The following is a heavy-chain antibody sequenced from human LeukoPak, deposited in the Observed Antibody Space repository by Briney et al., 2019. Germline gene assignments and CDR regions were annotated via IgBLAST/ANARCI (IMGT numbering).Heavy chain of an antibody. CDR3: ARPYDGYDLVPFDY. CDR2: ISYDGSNK. J-gene: IGHJ4*02. Sequence: PGRSLRLSCAASGFTFSSYAMHGVRQAPGKGLEWVAVISYDGSNKYYADSVKGRFTISRDNSKNTLYLQMNSLRAEDTAVYYCARPYDGYDLVPFDYWGQGTLVTVSS. V-gene: IGHV3-30-3*01. D-gene: IGHD5-12*01. CDR1: GFTFSSYA.